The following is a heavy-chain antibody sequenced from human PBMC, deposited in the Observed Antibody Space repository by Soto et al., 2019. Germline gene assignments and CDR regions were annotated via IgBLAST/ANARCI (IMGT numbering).Heavy chain of an antibody. V-gene: IGHV5-51*01. CDR2: IYPGDSDT. CDR3: ERLELTGLDN. Sequence: XESRKRSWQGSGYAFATHWIALVRQMPGKGLEWMGIIYPGDSDTRYSPSFQGQVTISADKSFSTAYLQWSSLKASDTAIYFCERLELTGLDNWGQGTPVTVPS. J-gene: IGHJ4*02. D-gene: IGHD3-9*01. CDR1: GYAFATHW.